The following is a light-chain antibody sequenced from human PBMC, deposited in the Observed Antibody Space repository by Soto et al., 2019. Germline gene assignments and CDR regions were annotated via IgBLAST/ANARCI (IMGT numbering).Light chain of an antibody. J-gene: IGKJ3*01. CDR1: QSVSSF. CDR3: QHHSSWPRA. V-gene: IGKV3-11*01. CDR2: DAS. Sequence: EVVLIQSPATLSLFQGARATLYCTASQSVSSFLAWYQQKPGQAPRLLIYDASNRAPGMPGRFCGSGSGTGFTLTISSLEPEGFAVYYCQHHSSWPRAFGPWGKGDIK.